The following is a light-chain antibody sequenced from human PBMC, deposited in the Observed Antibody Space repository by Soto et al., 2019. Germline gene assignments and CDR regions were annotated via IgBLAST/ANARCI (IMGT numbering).Light chain of an antibody. Sequence: QSVLTQPPSLSGAPGQRVTISCTGSSSNIGAGYDVHWYQQLPGTAPKLLIYGNSNRPSGVPDRFSGSKSGTSASLAITGLQADDEADYYCQSYDSSLSDSGVFGGGTKVTVL. CDR3: QSYDSSLSDSGV. CDR1: SSNIGAGYD. V-gene: IGLV1-40*01. CDR2: GNS. J-gene: IGLJ3*02.